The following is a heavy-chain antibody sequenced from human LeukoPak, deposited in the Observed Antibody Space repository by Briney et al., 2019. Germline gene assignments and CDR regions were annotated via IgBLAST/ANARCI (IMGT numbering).Heavy chain of an antibody. CDR3: ARSDYYDSSGYYHVPDY. J-gene: IGHJ4*02. Sequence: GASVKVSFKASGYTFTIYYMHWVRQAPGQGLEWMGIINPSGGSTSYAQKFQGKVTMTRDTSTSTVYMELSSLRSEDTAVYYCARSDYYDSSGYYHVPDYWGQGTLVTVSS. CDR1: GYTFTIYY. D-gene: IGHD3-22*01. V-gene: IGHV1-46*01. CDR2: INPSGGST.